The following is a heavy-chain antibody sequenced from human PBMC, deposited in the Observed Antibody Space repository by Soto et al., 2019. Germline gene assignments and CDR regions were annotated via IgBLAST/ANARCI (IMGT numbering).Heavy chain of an antibody. V-gene: IGHV1-69*13. J-gene: IGHJ6*02. CDR3: ARDRAGYCSGGSCQPYYYYGMDV. D-gene: IGHD2-15*01. Sequence: GASVKVSCKASGGTFSSYAISWVRQAPGQGLEWMGGIIPIFGTANYAQKFQGRVTTTADESTSTAYMELSSLRSEDTAVYYCARDRAGYCSGGSCQPYYYYGMDVWGQGTTVTV. CDR1: GGTFSSYA. CDR2: IIPIFGTA.